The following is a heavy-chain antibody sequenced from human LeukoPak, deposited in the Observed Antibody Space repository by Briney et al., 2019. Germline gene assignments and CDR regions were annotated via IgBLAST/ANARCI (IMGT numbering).Heavy chain of an antibody. CDR3: ARVHGAYPFDY. CDR1: GFTFNSYW. J-gene: IGHJ4*02. V-gene: IGHV3-7*01. CDR2: IKQDGSEK. Sequence: GGSLRLSCAASGFTFNSYWMSWVRQAPGKGLEWVANIKQDGSEKYYVDSVKGRFTISRDKAKNSLSLQMNSLRAEDTAVYYCARVHGAYPFDYWGQGTLVTVSS. D-gene: IGHD4/OR15-4a*01.